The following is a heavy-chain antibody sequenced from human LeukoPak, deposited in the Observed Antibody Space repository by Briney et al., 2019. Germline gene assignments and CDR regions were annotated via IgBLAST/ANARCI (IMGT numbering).Heavy chain of an antibody. CDR3: ASSGSGAAAQSDY. CDR2: IYPGDSDT. J-gene: IGHJ4*02. D-gene: IGHD6-13*01. Sequence: GESLQISCQGSGYIFTSYWIVWVRQMPGKGLEWMGIIYPGDSDTRYSPSFQGQVTISADKSISTAYLQWSSLKASDTAMYYCASSGSGAAAQSDYWGQGTLVTVSS. V-gene: IGHV5-51*01. CDR1: GYIFTSYW.